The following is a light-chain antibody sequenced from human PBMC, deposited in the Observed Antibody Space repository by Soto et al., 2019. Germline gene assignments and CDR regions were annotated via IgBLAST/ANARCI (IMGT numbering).Light chain of an antibody. V-gene: IGKV1-39*01. CDR2: AAY. Sequence: DIQMTQSPSSLSTSVGDRVTITCRASQYINNYLNWYQQKPGKAPKLLIFAAYNLQSGVPSRFSGSGSGTDVTLTIISLQPEDFATYYCQQSYSTPPYTFGQGTKLDMK. CDR1: QYINNY. CDR3: QQSYSTPPYT. J-gene: IGKJ2*01.